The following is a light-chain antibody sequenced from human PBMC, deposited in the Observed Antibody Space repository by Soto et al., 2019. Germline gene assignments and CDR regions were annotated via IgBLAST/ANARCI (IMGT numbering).Light chain of an antibody. CDR1: QSLLDSDDGNTY. V-gene: IGKV2-40*01. CDR3: MQRIEFPPT. CDR2: TLS. J-gene: IGKJ5*01. Sequence: DIVMTQTPLSLPVTPGEPASISCRSSQSLLDSDDGNTYLDWYLQKPGQSPQLLIYTLSYRASXVXDXXSGSGSGPDFTLKISRVEAEDVGVYYCMQRIEFPPTFGQGTRLEIK.